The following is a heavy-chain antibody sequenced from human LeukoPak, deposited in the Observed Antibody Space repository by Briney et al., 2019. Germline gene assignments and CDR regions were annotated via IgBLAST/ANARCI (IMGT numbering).Heavy chain of an antibody. CDR1: GGSISSYY. V-gene: IGHV4-59*01. D-gene: IGHD4-17*01. J-gene: IGHJ4*02. CDR3: ARSLGFDYGDFDY. Sequence: SETLSLTCTVSGGSISSYYWSWIRQPPGKGLEWIGYIYYSGSTNYNPSLKSRVTISVDTSKNQFSLKLSSVTAADTAVYYCARSLGFDYGDFDYWGQGTLVTVSS. CDR2: IYYSGST.